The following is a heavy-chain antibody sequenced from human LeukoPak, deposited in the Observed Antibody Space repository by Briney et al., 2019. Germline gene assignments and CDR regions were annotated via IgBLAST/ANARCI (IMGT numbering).Heavy chain of an antibody. CDR2: IYYSGST. J-gene: IGHJ3*02. Sequence: ASETLSLTCTVSGDSISSSSYYWGWIRQPPGKGLEWIGTIYYSGSTYYNPSLKSRVTISVDTSKNQFSLKLSSVTAADTAVYYCARDEIVVVPAVIAHAFDIWGQGTMVTVSS. CDR1: GDSISSSSYY. D-gene: IGHD2-2*01. V-gene: IGHV4-39*07. CDR3: ARDEIVVVPAVIAHAFDI.